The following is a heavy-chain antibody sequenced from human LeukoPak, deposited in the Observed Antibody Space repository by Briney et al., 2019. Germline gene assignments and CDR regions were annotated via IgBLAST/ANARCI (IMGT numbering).Heavy chain of an antibody. Sequence: GGSLRLSCAASGFTFSSYAMSWVRQAPGKGLEWVSAISGSGGSTYYADSVKGRFTISRDNAKNSLYLQMNSLRAEDTAVYYCARDYDILTTENWFDPWGQGTLVTVSS. V-gene: IGHV3-23*01. J-gene: IGHJ5*02. CDR2: ISGSGGST. CDR3: ARDYDILTTENWFDP. CDR1: GFTFSSYA. D-gene: IGHD3-9*01.